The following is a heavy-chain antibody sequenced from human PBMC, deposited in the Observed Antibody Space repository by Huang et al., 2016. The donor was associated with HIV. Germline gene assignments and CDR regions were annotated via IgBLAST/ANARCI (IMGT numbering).Heavy chain of an antibody. Sequence: QVQLVQSGGEVMQPGASVRVSCKASGYVFGSYGMSWVITDPGQGLEWLGWIGSDRSDTSSAQKFQGRVTMTTDTSTTTTYMELMSLRSDDTAMYYCARDPYYSNRWKRNDASFLWGQGTMITVSS. CDR1: GYVFGSYG. J-gene: IGHJ3*01. D-gene: IGHD4-4*01. CDR2: IGSDRSDT. V-gene: IGHV1-18*01. CDR3: ARDPYYSNRWKRNDASFL.